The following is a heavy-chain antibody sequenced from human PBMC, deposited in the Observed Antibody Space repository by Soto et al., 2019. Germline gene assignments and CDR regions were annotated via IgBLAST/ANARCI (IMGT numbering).Heavy chain of an antibody. V-gene: IGHV1-3*01. CDR3: ARGPLSLYSADFR. D-gene: IGHD1-26*01. J-gene: IGHJ4*02. Sequence: QVPLVQSGAEVKKPGASVRISCRTSGYTFTSYAITWLRHAPGQRLEWMGWINGGSGDTKYSQQFQDRLSLTRDTSATTVSLGLRSLTSEDTAIYYCARGPLSLYSADFRWGQGTLVTVSS. CDR1: GYTFTSYA. CDR2: INGGSGDT.